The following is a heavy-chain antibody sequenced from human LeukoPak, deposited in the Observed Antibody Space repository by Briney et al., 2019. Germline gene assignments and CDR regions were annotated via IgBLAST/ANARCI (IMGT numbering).Heavy chain of an antibody. J-gene: IGHJ4*02. CDR1: EFTFSSHP. D-gene: IGHD6-19*01. CDR3: ANPTSSGWYGYFDY. CDR2: IRYDGSNK. V-gene: IGHV3-30*02. Sequence: GGSLRLSCAASEFTFSSHPMHWVRQAPGKGLEWVAFIRYDGSNKYYADSVKGRFTISRDNSKNTLYLHMNSLRAEDTAVYYCANPTSSGWYGYFDYWGQGTLVTVSS.